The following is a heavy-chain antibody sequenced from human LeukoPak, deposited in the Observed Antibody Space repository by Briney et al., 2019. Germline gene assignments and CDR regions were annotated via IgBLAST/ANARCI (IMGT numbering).Heavy chain of an antibody. J-gene: IGHJ4*02. D-gene: IGHD3-22*01. CDR2: ISSSSSYI. CDR1: GFTFSSYW. CDR3: ARDPTYYYDSSGILGY. Sequence: GGSLRLSRVVSGFTFSSYWMSWVRQAPGKGLEWVSSISSSSSYIYYADSVKGRFTISRDNAKNSLYLQMNSLRAEDTAVYYCARDPTYYYDSSGILGYWGQGTLVTVSS. V-gene: IGHV3-21*01.